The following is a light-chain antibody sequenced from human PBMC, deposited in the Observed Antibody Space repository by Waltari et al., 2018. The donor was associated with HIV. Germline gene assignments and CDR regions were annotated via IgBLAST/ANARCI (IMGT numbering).Light chain of an antibody. CDR3: SSFAGTHKL. CDR1: NGDIRDYNY. CDR2: EVT. J-gene: IGLJ2*01. V-gene: IGLV2-8*01. Sequence: QSALTQSPSASGSPGQSVNISCTGANGDIRDYNYVSWYQQHSDRPPKLIIFEVTKPPSGVPDRFSGSKSGNTASLFVSGLQPEDEATYFCSSFAGTHKLFGGGTKLTVL.